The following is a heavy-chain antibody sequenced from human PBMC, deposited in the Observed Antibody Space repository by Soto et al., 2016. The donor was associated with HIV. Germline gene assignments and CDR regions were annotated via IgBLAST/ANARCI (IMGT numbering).Heavy chain of an antibody. CDR3: ARYRKSEGRDAFDM. CDR1: GYAFTGYY. Sequence: VQLLQSGAEVKKPGSSVKVSCKASGYAFTGYYLHWVRQAPGHGFEWMGWINPSSGDTNYAQKFQDRVTMTRDTSITTAYMELSSLTSDDTAVYFCARYRKSEGRDAFDMWGQGTMVTVSS. J-gene: IGHJ3*02. D-gene: IGHD3-3*01. V-gene: IGHV1-2*02. CDR2: INPSSGDT.